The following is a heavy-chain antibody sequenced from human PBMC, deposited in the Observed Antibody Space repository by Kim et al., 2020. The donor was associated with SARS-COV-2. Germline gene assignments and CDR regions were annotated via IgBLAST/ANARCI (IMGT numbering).Heavy chain of an antibody. Sequence: ASVKVSCKASGYTFTGYYMHWVRQAPGQGLEWMGWINPNSGGTNYAQKFQGRVTMTRDTSISTAYMELSRLRSDDTAVYYCARGDYGSGITKTLYYYYYMDVWGKGTTVTVSS. D-gene: IGHD3-10*01. CDR2: INPNSGGT. V-gene: IGHV1-2*02. J-gene: IGHJ6*03. CDR3: ARGDYGSGITKTLYYYYYMDV. CDR1: GYTFTGYY.